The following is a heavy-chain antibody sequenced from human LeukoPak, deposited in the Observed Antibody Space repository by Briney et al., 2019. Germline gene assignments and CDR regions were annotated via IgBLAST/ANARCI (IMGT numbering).Heavy chain of an antibody. Sequence: GGSLRLSCAASGFNVNNYYMSWVRQSPGKGLEWLSVMQTGGSTYYADSVKGRFTISGDNSKNTLYLQVTGLRVDDTAMYYCARGGPTYNILTGYSSLDAWGQGTLVTVSS. CDR2: MQTGGST. J-gene: IGHJ5*02. D-gene: IGHD3-9*01. V-gene: IGHV3-66*01. CDR1: GFNVNNYY. CDR3: ARGGPTYNILTGYSSLDA.